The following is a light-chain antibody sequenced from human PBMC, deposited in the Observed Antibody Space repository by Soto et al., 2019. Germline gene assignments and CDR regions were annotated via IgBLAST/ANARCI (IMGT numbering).Light chain of an antibody. CDR1: SSDVGSYNR. CDR2: DVS. CDR3: SSFTRSSTYV. J-gene: IGLJ1*01. V-gene: IGLV2-18*02. Sequence: QSVLTQPPSVSGSPGQSVAISCSGTSSDVGSYNRVSWYQQPPGTAPKLMIYDVSNRPSGVPDRFSGSKSGNTASLTISGLKAEDEADYYCSSFTRSSTYVFGTGTEVTVL.